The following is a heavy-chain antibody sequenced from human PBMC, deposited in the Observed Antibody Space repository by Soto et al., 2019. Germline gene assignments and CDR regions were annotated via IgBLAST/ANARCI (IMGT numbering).Heavy chain of an antibody. CDR2: IIPIFGTA. CDR1: GGTFSSYA. Sequence: ASVKVSCKASGGTFSSYAISWVRQAPGQGLEWMGGIIPIFGTANYAQKFQGRVTITADESTSTAYMELSSLRSEDTAVYYCARAPTRYSSSWPYYYYYYGMDVWGQGTTVTVSS. CDR3: ARAPTRYSSSWPYYYYYYGMDV. V-gene: IGHV1-69*13. D-gene: IGHD6-13*01. J-gene: IGHJ6*02.